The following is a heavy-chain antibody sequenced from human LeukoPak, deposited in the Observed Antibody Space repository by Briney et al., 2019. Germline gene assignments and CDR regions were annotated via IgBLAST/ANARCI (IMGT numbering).Heavy chain of an antibody. V-gene: IGHV1-2*06. CDR1: GYTFTSYY. J-gene: IGHJ6*02. CDR3: AREWKPYYYGMDV. CDR2: INPNSGGT. D-gene: IGHD1-1*01. Sequence: GASVKVSCKASGYTFTSYYMHWVRQAPGQGLEWMGRINPNSGGTNYAQKFQGRVTMTRDTSISTAYMELSRLRSDDTAVYYCAREWKPYYYGMDVWGQGTTVTVSS.